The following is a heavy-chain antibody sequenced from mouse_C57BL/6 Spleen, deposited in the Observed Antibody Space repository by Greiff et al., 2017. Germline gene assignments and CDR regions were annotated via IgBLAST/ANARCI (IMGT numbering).Heavy chain of an antibody. J-gene: IGHJ3*01. CDR2: ISSGSSTI. V-gene: IGHV5-17*01. D-gene: IGHD2-2*01. CDR3: ARDGIYYGYQAWFAY. Sequence: EVQVVESGGGLVKPGGSLKLSCAASGFTFSDYGMHWVRQAPEKGLEWVAYISSGSSTIYYADTVKGRFTISRDNAKNTLFLQMTSLRSEDTAMYYCARDGIYYGYQAWFAYWGQGTLVTVSA. CDR1: GFTFSDYG.